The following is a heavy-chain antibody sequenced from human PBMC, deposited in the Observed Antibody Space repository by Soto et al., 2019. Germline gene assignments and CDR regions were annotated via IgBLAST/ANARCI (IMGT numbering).Heavy chain of an antibody. CDR3: ARDRAGREYDFRVTTFDY. CDR2: ISAYNGNT. D-gene: IGHD3-3*01. V-gene: IGHV1-18*04. CDR1: GYTFTSYG. J-gene: IGHJ4*02. Sequence: QVQLVQSGAEVKKPGASVKVSCKASGYTFTSYGISWVRQAPGQGLEWMGWISAYNGNTNYAQKLQGRVTMTTDTSTSTAYMELRSLRSDDTAVYYCARDRAGREYDFRVTTFDYWGQGTLVTVSS.